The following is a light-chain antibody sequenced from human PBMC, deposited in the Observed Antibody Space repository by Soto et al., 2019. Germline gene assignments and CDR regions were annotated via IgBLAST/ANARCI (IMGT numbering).Light chain of an antibody. CDR3: QQRSNWPPVT. J-gene: IGKJ4*01. CDR2: GAS. CDR1: QSVSSSY. V-gene: IGKV3D-20*02. Sequence: EIVLTQSPGTLSLSPGERATLSCRASQSVSSSYLVWHQQKPGQAPRLLIYGASTRATGVPDRFRGSGSGTDFTLAISSLEPEDFAVYYCQQRSNWPPVTFGGGTKVDIK.